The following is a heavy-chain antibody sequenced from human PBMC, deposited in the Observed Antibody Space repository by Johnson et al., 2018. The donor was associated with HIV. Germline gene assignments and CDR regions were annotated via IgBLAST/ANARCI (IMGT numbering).Heavy chain of an antibody. J-gene: IGHJ3*02. CDR2: IKQDGSEK. V-gene: IGHV3-7*03. CDR1: GFTFSSYW. Sequence: EQLVESGGGVVRPGGSLRLSCAASGFTFSSYWMSWVRQAPGKGLEWVANIKQDGSEKYYVDSVKGRFTISRDNAKNSLYLQMNSLKTEDTAVYYCTKAGGQLVLDYAFDIWGQGTMVTVSS. D-gene: IGHD6-6*01. CDR3: TKAGGQLVLDYAFDI.